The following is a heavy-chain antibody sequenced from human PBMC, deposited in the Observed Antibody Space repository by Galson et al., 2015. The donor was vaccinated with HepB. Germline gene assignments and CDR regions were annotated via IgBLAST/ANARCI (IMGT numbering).Heavy chain of an antibody. CDR3: AKAGSSYGSFDY. J-gene: IGHJ4*02. CDR1: GFTFDDHT. V-gene: IGHV3-43*01. D-gene: IGHD6-13*01. CDR2: ISWDGGST. Sequence: LRLSCAASGFTFDDHTMLGVRQAPGKGLEWVSLISWDGGSTYYADSVKGRFTISRDNSKNSLYLQMNSLRTEDTALYYCAKAGSSYGSFDYWGQGTLVTVSS.